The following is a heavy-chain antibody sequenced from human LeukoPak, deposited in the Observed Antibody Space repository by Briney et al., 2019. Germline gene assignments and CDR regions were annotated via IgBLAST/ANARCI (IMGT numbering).Heavy chain of an antibody. J-gene: IGHJ6*02. CDR2: ISAYNGNI. Sequence: ASVKVSCKASGYTFTSYGISWVRQAPGQGLEWMGWISAYNGNINYAQKLQGRVTMTTDTSTSTAYMELRSLRSDDTAVYYCARDREGYCSGGSCYDGYYYYGMDVWGQGTTVTVSS. V-gene: IGHV1-18*01. CDR3: ARDREGYCSGGSCYDGYYYYGMDV. CDR1: GYTFTSYG. D-gene: IGHD2-15*01.